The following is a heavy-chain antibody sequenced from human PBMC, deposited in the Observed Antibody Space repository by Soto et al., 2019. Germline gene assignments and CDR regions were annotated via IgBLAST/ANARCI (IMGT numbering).Heavy chain of an antibody. CDR3: ARGARNIVGATTGPLFY. CDR1: GGSFSGYY. J-gene: IGHJ4*02. V-gene: IGHV4-34*01. Sequence: PSETLSLPCAVYGGSFSGYYWSWIRQPPGKGLEWIGEINHSGSTNYNPSLKSRATISVDTSKNQFSLKLSSVTAADTAVYYCARGARNIVGATTGPLFYWGQGTLVTVSS. D-gene: IGHD1-26*01. CDR2: INHSGST.